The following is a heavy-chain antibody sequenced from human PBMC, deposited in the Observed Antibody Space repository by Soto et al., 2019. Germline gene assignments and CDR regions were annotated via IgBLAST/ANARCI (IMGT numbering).Heavy chain of an antibody. D-gene: IGHD5-18*01. CDR2: IIPVFCAT. J-gene: IGHJ6*02. Sequence: QVQLVQSGAEVRKPGSSVKVSCKASGGIFRTSSLSWVRQAPGQGLEWMGGIIPVFCATNYAQNFQGRVTINVDASTSTGYMDLSELTSDDTDVYDCARLGEQERVTEDFGEDVWVQGTTVTVSS. CDR1: GGIFRTSS. V-gene: IGHV1-69*01. CDR3: ARLGEQERVTEDFGEDV.